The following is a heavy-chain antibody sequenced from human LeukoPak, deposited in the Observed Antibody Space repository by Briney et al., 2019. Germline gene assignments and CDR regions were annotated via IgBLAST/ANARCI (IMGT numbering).Heavy chain of an antibody. CDR3: ARLVYDTSDYYYFDY. CDR1: TGSISTYY. D-gene: IGHD3-22*01. V-gene: IGHV4-59*08. J-gene: IGHJ4*02. CDR2: IYNSGIT. Sequence: SETLSLTCTVSTGSISTYYWSWIRQPPGKGLEWIGYIYNSGITNYNPSLKSRVTISVDMSKNQFSLKLSSVTAADTAVYYCARLVYDTSDYYYFDYWGQGTLVTLFS.